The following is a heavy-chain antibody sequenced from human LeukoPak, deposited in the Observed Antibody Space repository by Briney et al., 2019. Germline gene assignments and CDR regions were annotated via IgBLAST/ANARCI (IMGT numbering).Heavy chain of an antibody. D-gene: IGHD2-15*01. J-gene: IGHJ4*02. CDR3: AREEYCSGGSCYYFDY. V-gene: IGHV1-18*01. CDR2: ISAYNGNT. CDR1: GYTFTSYG. Sequence: ASVKVSCKASGYTFTSYGISWVRQAPGQGLEWMGWISAYNGNTNYAQKLQGTVTMTTDTSTSTAYMELRSLRSDDAAVYYCAREEYCSGGSCYYFDYWGQGTLVTVSS.